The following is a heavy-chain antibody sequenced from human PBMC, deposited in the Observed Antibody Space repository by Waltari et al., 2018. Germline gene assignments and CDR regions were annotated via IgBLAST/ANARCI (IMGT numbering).Heavy chain of an antibody. J-gene: IGHJ4*02. V-gene: IGHV1-69*06. CDR3: ARTLAARPGWVYFFEY. CDR2: IIPFFGTT. D-gene: IGHD6-6*01. Sequence: QVQLVQSGAEVKKPGSSVKVSCKASGGPFSRYAISWLRQAPGQGLEWMGGIIPFFGTTNSAQKFQGRVTFTADKSTSIVYMELSSLRSEDTAVYYCARTLAARPGWVYFFEYWGQGTLVTVSS. CDR1: GGPFSRYA.